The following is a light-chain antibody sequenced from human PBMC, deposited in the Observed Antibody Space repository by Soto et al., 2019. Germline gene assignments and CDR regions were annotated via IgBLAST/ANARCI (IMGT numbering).Light chain of an antibody. CDR2: NNN. Sequence: QSVLTQPPSASGTPGQRVTISCSGSSSNIGTNTVNWYQQLPGTAPKLLIYNNNQRPSGVPDRFSGSKSGTSASLAISGLQSEDEADYYCAAWDDSLNGDMVFGGGTKLTV. V-gene: IGLV1-44*01. J-gene: IGLJ2*01. CDR1: SSNIGTNT. CDR3: AAWDDSLNGDMV.